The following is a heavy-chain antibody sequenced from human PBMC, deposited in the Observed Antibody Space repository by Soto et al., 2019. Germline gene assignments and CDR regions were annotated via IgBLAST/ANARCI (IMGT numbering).Heavy chain of an antibody. V-gene: IGHV4-4*02. D-gene: IGHD3-16*01. CDR2: IYHSGTT. J-gene: IGHJ4*02. Sequence: SETLSLTCAVSGASISSSDWWNWVRQPPGKGLEWIGEIYHSGTTIYNPSLEGRVTISIDESKNHFSLKLTSVTAADTAVYYCVRDFSAPNDAWAFDYWGQGTLVTVSS. CDR3: VRDFSAPNDAWAFDY. CDR1: GASISSSDW.